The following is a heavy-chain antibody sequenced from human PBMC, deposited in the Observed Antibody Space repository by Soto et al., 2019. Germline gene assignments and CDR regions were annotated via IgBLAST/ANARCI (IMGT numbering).Heavy chain of an antibody. Sequence: QVQLVQSAGEVKKPGASAIVSCQASGYTFRNYIIAWLRQALGQGLEWMGWISPYNGNTNYARQFRGRVTLTTDTSTSAVYLELRNLGSDDAATYYCARYCAGTACYSRHYYAMDVWGQGTTVSVSS. J-gene: IGHJ6*02. CDR3: ARYCAGTACYSRHYYAMDV. D-gene: IGHD2-21*02. CDR2: ISPYNGNT. CDR1: GYTFRNYI. V-gene: IGHV1-18*01.